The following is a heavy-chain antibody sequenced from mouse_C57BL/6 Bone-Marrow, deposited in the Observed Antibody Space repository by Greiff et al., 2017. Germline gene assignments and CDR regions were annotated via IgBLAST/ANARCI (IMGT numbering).Heavy chain of an antibody. CDR2: IHPNSGST. CDR3: ARLTTVVARRYFDY. D-gene: IGHD1-1*01. V-gene: IGHV1-64*01. Sequence: QVQLQQPGAELVKPGASVKLSCKASGYTFTSYWMHWVKQRPGQGLEWIGMIHPNSGSTNYNEKFKSKATLTVDKSSSTAYMQLSSLKSEDSAVDYCARLTTVVARRYFDYWGQGTTLTVSS. J-gene: IGHJ2*01. CDR1: GYTFTSYW.